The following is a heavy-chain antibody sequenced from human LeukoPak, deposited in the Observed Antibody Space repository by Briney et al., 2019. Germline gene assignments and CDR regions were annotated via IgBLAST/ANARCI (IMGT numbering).Heavy chain of an antibody. J-gene: IGHJ4*02. CDR3: ARHPSAEDIVATIYPDY. Sequence: GASLKISCKGSGYSFTSYWIGWVRQMPGKGLEWMGIIYPGDSDTRYSPSFQGQVTISADKSISTAYLQWSSLKASDTAMYYCARHPSAEDIVATIYPDYWGQGTLVTASS. CDR2: IYPGDSDT. V-gene: IGHV5-51*01. D-gene: IGHD5-12*01. CDR1: GYSFTSYW.